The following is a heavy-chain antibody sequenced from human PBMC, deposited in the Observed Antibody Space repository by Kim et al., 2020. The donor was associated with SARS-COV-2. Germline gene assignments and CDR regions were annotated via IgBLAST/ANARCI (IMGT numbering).Heavy chain of an antibody. CDR3: ARHEKDWYFDL. CDR2: LHYSGST. V-gene: IGHV4-30-4*01. J-gene: IGHJ2*01. Sequence: SETLSLTCQVSGDSISSGAYYWTWMRQPPGKALEWIGYLHYSGSTYYNPSLKSRVSMSLDSFSNQFSMKLRSVTAADTAFYYCARHEKDWYFDLWGRGT. CDR1: GDSISSGAYY.